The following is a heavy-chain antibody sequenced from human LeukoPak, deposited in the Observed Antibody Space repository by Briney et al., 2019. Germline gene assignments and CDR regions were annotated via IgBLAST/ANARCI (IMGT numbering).Heavy chain of an antibody. CDR2: ISGSSSTI. CDR1: GFTFSSYS. CDR3: VTNFDPDVD. V-gene: IGHV3-48*01. Sequence: GGSLRLSCAASGFTFSSYSMHWVRQAPGKGLEWVSYISGSSSTIYYADSVKGRFTISRDNAKNSLYLQMNSLRAEDTAVYYCVTNFDPDVDWGQGTLVTVSS. J-gene: IGHJ4*02. D-gene: IGHD3-9*01.